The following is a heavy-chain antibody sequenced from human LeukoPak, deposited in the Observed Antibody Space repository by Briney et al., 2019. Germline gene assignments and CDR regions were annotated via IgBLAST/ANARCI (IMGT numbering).Heavy chain of an antibody. CDR3: ARSADYGDYGYYYYYMDV. V-gene: IGHV4-4*02. Sequence: SETLSLTCAVSGGSISSSNWWSWVRQPPGQGLAWIGEIYHSGSTNYNPSLKSRVTISVDKSKNQFSLKLSSVTAADTAVYYCARSADYGDYGYYYYYMDVWGKGTTVTVSS. CDR2: IYHSGST. J-gene: IGHJ6*03. D-gene: IGHD4-17*01. CDR1: GGSISSSNW.